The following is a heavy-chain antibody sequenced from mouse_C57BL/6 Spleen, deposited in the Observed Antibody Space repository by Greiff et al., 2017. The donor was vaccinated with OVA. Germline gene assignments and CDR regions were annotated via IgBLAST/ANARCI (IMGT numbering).Heavy chain of an antibody. CDR2: IYPRSGNT. CDR3: ASYYYGSSYGDAMDY. Sequence: VKLVESGAELARPGASVKLSCKASGYTFTSYGISWVKQRTGQGLEWIGEIYPRSGNTYYNEKFKGKATLTADKSSSTAYMELRSLTSEDSAVYFCASYYYGSSYGDAMDYWGQGTSVTVSS. CDR1: GYTFTSYG. V-gene: IGHV1-81*01. D-gene: IGHD1-1*01. J-gene: IGHJ4*01.